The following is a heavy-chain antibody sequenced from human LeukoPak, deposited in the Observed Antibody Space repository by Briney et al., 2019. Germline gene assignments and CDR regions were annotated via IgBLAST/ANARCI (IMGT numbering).Heavy chain of an antibody. J-gene: IGHJ4*02. CDR3: TRGAGWLIDY. Sequence: SETLSLTCPVSDASISDYYRGWIRQPPGKGLEWIGYFHNSGTSTYNPSLKSRVTISADTSKNQFSLKLNSLTTADTAVYYCTRGAGWLIDYWGQGILVTVSS. V-gene: IGHV4-59*01. CDR1: DASISDYY. D-gene: IGHD3-16*01. CDR2: FHNSGTS.